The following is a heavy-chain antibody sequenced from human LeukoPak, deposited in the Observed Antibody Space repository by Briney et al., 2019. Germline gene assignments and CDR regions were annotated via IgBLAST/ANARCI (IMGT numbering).Heavy chain of an antibody. J-gene: IGHJ4*02. V-gene: IGHV3-23*01. Sequence: GGSLRLSCAASGFTFSDYYMSWIRQAPGRGLEWVSAISGSGGSTYYADSVKGRFTISRDNSKNTLYLQMNSLRAEDTAVYYCAKDYVPRLYYFDYWGQGTLVTVSS. CDR2: ISGSGGST. CDR1: GFTFSDYY. D-gene: IGHD3-16*01. CDR3: AKDYVPRLYYFDY.